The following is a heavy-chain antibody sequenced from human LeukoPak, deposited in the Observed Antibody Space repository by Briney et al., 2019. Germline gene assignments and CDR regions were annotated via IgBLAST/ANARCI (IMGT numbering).Heavy chain of an antibody. CDR1: GYTFTSYA. V-gene: IGHV1-3*03. D-gene: IGHD6-13*01. Sequence: ASVKLSCKASGYTFTSYAMHWVRQAPGQRLEWMGWINAGNGNTKYSQEFQGRVTITRDTSASTAYMELSSLRSEDMAVYYCARAYSSRYYYYMDVWGKGTTVTVSS. CDR3: ARAYSSRYYYYMDV. J-gene: IGHJ6*03. CDR2: INAGNGNT.